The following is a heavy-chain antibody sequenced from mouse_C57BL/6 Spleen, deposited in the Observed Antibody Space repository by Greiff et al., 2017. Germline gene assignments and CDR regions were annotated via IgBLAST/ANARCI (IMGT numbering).Heavy chain of an antibody. D-gene: IGHD1-1*01. Sequence: EVQLQQSGAELVRPGASVKLSCTASGFNIKDYYMHWVKQRPEQSLEWIGRIDPEDGDTGYAPKFQGKATMTADTSSNTAYLQLSSLTSEDTAFYYCTTRGSSYDWYFDVWGTGTTVTVSS. J-gene: IGHJ1*03. CDR3: TTRGSSYDWYFDV. V-gene: IGHV14-1*01. CDR2: IDPEDGDT. CDR1: GFNIKDYY.